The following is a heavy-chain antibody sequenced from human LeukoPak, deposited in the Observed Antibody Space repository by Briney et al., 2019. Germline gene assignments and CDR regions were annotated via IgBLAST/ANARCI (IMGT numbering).Heavy chain of an antibody. V-gene: IGHV1-69-2*01. D-gene: IGHD4-17*01. CDR1: GYIFTDYY. CDR2: VDPQTGET. CDR3: VTDDCGDYWARF. Sequence: ASVKISCKASGYIFTDYYIHWVQQAPGKGLEYMGRVDPQTGETMYAEKFQGRVTITADTSTDTAYMELTGLKSEDAAVYFCVTDDCGDYWARFWGRGSLVTVSS. J-gene: IGHJ4*02.